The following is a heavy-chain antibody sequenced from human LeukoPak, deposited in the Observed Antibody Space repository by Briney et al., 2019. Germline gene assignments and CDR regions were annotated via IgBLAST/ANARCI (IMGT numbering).Heavy chain of an antibody. D-gene: IGHD4-11*01. V-gene: IGHV3-21*01. Sequence: GGSLRLSCAASGFTFSSYWMSWVRQAPGKGLEWVSSISSSSSYIYYADSVKGRFTISRDNAKNSLYLQMNSLRAEDTAVYYCARGGNDYSNYAPPYYFDYWGQGTLVTVSS. CDR2: ISSSSSYI. CDR1: GFTFSSYW. CDR3: ARGGNDYSNYAPPYYFDY. J-gene: IGHJ4*02.